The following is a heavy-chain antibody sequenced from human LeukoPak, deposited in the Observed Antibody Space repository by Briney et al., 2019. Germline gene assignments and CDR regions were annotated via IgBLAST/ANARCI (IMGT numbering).Heavy chain of an antibody. J-gene: IGHJ5*02. Sequence: PSQTLSLTCAVSGGSISSGGYSWSWIRQPPGKGLEWIGYIYYSGSTYYNPSLKSRVTISVDTSKNQFSLKLSSVTAADTAVYYCASTPLTMDNWFDPWGQGTLVTVSS. D-gene: IGHD3-10*01. CDR1: GGSISSGGYS. V-gene: IGHV4-30-4*07. CDR2: IYYSGST. CDR3: ASTPLTMDNWFDP.